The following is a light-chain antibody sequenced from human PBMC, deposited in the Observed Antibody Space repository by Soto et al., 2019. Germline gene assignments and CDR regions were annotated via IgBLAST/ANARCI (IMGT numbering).Light chain of an antibody. CDR3: QQYSSYWT. V-gene: IGKV1-5*01. CDR2: DAS. Sequence: DIHMTQSSPTLSASVGDRVTITCRASQSVSGWLAWYQQKPGRAPKLLIYDASSLESGVPLRFSGSGSGTQFTLTISSLQPDDFATYYCQQYSSYWTFGQGTKVDIK. CDR1: QSVSGW. J-gene: IGKJ1*01.